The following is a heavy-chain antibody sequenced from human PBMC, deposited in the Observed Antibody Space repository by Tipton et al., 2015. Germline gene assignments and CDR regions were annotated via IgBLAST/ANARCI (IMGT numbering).Heavy chain of an antibody. Sequence: SLRLSCAASGFTFSSYDMHWVRQAPGRGLEWVTLISFDGSHEYYADSVKGRFTISRDNSKNTLYLQMNSLRVEDTAVYSCAKARSDYYYGMDVWGQGTTVTVSS. CDR2: ISFDGSHE. J-gene: IGHJ6*02. CDR1: GFTFSSYD. CDR3: AKARSDYYYGMDV. V-gene: IGHV3-30*18.